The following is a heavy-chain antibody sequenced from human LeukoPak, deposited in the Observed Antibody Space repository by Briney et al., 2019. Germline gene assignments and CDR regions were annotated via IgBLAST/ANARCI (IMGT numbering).Heavy chain of an antibody. V-gene: IGHV1-2*02. J-gene: IGHJ5*02. CDR3: ARAREVTGLTP. CDR1: GGTFGSYG. CDR2: INPNSGDT. Sequence: ASVKVSCKISGGTFGSYGISWVRQAPGQGLEWMAWINPNSGDTNYAQKFQGRVTVTRDTPISTVYMELSSLRYDDTAIYYCARAREVTGLTPWGQGTLVTVSS. D-gene: IGHD3-9*01.